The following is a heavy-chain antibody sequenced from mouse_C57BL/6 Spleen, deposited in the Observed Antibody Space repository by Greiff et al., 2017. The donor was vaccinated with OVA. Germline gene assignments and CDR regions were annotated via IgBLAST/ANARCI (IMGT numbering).Heavy chain of an antibody. CDR2: FHPYNDDT. CDR1: CSPFTTYP. Sequence: VQLQQSGAELVKPGSSVPMSFTASCSPFTTYPIEWMKQNHGKSLEWIGNFHPYNDDTKYNEKFKGKATLTVEKSSSTVYLELSRLTSDDSAVYYCARNYRGYFDYWGQGTTLTVSS. CDR3: ARNYRGYFDY. V-gene: IGHV1-47*01. J-gene: IGHJ2*01. D-gene: IGHD2-14*01.